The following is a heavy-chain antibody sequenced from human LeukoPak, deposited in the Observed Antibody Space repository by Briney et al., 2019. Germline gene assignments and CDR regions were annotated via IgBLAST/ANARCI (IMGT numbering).Heavy chain of an antibody. Sequence: SETLSLTCTVSGGSISSSSYYWGWIRQPPGKGLEWIGSIYYSGSTYYNPSLKSRVTISVDTSKNQFSLKLSSVTAADTAVYYCARSRQLGAFDYWGQGTLVTVSS. D-gene: IGHD6-6*01. CDR1: GGSISSSSYY. CDR2: IYYSGST. CDR3: ARSRQLGAFDY. J-gene: IGHJ4*02. V-gene: IGHV4-39*07.